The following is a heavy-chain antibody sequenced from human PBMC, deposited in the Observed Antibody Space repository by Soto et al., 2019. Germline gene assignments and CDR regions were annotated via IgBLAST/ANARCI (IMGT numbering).Heavy chain of an antibody. CDR3: ASLGPAAMLINYYYYMDV. CDR2: INHSGST. Sequence: PSETLSLTCAVYGGSFSGYYWSWIRQPPGKGLEWIGEINHSGSTNYNPSLKSRVTISVDTSKNQFSLKLSFVTAADTALFYCASLGPAAMLINYYYYMDVWGKGTTVTVSS. J-gene: IGHJ6*03. V-gene: IGHV4-34*01. CDR1: GGSFSGYY. D-gene: IGHD2-2*01.